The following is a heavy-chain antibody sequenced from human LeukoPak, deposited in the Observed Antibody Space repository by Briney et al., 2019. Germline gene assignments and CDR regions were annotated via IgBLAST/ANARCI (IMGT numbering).Heavy chain of an antibody. D-gene: IGHD6-13*01. CDR2: ISAYNGNT. CDR3: ARVRHSIAAAGVDAFDI. CDR1: GYTFTGYG. V-gene: IGHV1-18*01. Sequence: GASVKVSCKASGYTFTGYGISWVRQAPGQGLEWMGWISAYNGNTNYAQKLQGRVTMTTDTSTSTAYMELRSLRSDDTAVYYCARVRHSIAAAGVDAFDIWGQGTMVTVSS. J-gene: IGHJ3*02.